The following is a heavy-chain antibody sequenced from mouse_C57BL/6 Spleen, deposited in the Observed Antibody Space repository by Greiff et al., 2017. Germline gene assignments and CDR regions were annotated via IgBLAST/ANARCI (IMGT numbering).Heavy chain of an antibody. CDR2: IDPSDSYT. CDR3: ARVYSNYEGDY. CDR1: GYTFTSYW. V-gene: IGHV1-50*01. D-gene: IGHD2-5*01. Sequence: QVQLQQPGAELVKPGASVKLSCKASGYTFTSYWMQWVKQRPGQGLEWIGEIDPSDSYTNYNQKFKGKATLTVDTSSSTAYMQLSSLTSEDSAVYYCARVYSNYEGDYWGQGTSVTVAS. J-gene: IGHJ4*01.